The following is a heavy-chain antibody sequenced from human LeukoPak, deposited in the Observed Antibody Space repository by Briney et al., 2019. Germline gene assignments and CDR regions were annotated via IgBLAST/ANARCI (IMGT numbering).Heavy chain of an antibody. CDR1: GFTFSTYW. D-gene: IGHD1-26*01. CDR3: ARVGASVGAIDY. CDR2: IKSDGSIT. V-gene: IGHV3-74*01. J-gene: IGHJ4*02. Sequence: GGSLRLSCAASGFTFSTYWMHWVRQDPGKGLVWGSRIKSDGSITSDADSVKGRFTISRDNAKNTLYLQMNSLRAEDTAVYYCARVGASVGAIDYWGQGTLVTVSS.